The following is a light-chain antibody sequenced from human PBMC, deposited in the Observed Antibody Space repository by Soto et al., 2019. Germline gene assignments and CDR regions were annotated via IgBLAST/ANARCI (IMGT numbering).Light chain of an antibody. CDR3: SSYTSSSLYV. J-gene: IGLJ1*01. Sequence: ALTQPASVSGSPGQSITISCTGTSSDVGGYDYVSWYQHHPGKAPKLMIYDVSNRPSGVSNRFSGSKSGNTASLTISGLQAEDEADYYCSSYTSSSLYVFGTGTKVTLL. V-gene: IGLV2-14*03. CDR1: SSDVGGYDY. CDR2: DVS.